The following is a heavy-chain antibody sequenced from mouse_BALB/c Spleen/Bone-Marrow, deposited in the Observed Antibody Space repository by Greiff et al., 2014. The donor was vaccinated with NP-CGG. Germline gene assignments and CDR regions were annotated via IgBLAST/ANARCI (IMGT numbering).Heavy chain of an antibody. CDR2: ISYDGSN. CDR1: GYSITSGYY. J-gene: IGHJ4*01. Sequence: EVQLQQSGPGLVKPSQSLSLTCSVTGYSITSGYYWNWIRQFPGNKLEWMGYISYDGSNNYNPSLKNRISITRDTSKNQFFLKLNSVTTEDTATYCCARSYAMDYWGQGTSVTVSS. CDR3: ARSYAMDY. V-gene: IGHV3-6*02.